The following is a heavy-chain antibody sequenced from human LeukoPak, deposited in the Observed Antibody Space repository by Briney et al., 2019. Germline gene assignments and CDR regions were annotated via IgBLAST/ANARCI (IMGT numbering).Heavy chain of an antibody. CDR2: ISASGGTT. CDR3: AKIIAVGRSDWFDP. V-gene: IGHV3-23*01. J-gene: IGHJ5*02. CDR1: GFTFSNFA. D-gene: IGHD6-19*01. Sequence: GGSLRLSCAASGFTFSNFAMSWVRQAPGKGLEWVSSISASGGTTYYADSVKGRFTISRDNSKNTFNLQMNSLRAEDTAVYYCAKIIAVGRSDWFDPWGQGTLVTVSS.